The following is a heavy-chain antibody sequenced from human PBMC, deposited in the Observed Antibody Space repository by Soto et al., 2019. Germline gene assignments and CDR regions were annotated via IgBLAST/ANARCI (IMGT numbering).Heavy chain of an antibody. Sequence: PGGSLRLSCAASGFTFSSYGMHWVRQAPGKGLEWVAVISYDGSSKYYADSVQGRFTISRDNSKNTLFLEINSPRAEDTAVYYCAKDPRITIFGVVIQSYYYYYMDVWGNGTTVTVSS. J-gene: IGHJ6*03. V-gene: IGHV3-30*18. CDR1: GFTFSSYG. CDR3: AKDPRITIFGVVIQSYYYYYMDV. CDR2: ISYDGSSK. D-gene: IGHD3-3*01.